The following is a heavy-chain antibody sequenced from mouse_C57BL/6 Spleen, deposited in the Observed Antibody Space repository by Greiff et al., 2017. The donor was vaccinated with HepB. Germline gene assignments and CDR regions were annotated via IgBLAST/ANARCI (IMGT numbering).Heavy chain of an antibody. J-gene: IGHJ4*01. CDR2: IYPGDGDT. D-gene: IGHD3-1*01. Sequence: QVQLQQSGPELVKPGASVKISCKASGYAFSSSWMNWVKQRPGKGLEWIGRIYPGDGDTNYNGKVKGKATLTADKSSSTAYMQLSSLTSEDSAVYFCARSGLDYAMDYWGQGTSVTVSS. CDR1: GYAFSSSW. CDR3: ARSGLDYAMDY. V-gene: IGHV1-82*01.